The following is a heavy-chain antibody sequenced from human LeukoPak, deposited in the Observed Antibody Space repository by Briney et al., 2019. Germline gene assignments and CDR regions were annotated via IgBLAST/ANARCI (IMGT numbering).Heavy chain of an antibody. D-gene: IGHD6-6*01. CDR2: IHQSGDT. Sequence: PSQTLSLTCTVSGDSITSGGYYWSWIRQSPGKGLEWIAYIHQSGDTYFNPSLGSRVTSSLDRSNNQFSLRVTSVTAADTAVYYCARLLAARPDDDRWGRGTLVTVSS. CDR3: ARLLAARPDDDR. V-gene: IGHV4-30-2*06. CDR1: GDSITSGGYY. J-gene: IGHJ2*01.